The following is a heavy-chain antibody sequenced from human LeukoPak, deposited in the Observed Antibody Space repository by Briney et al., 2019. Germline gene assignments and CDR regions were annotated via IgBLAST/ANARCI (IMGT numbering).Heavy chain of an antibody. D-gene: IGHD3-10*01. CDR1: GFTFSSYA. V-gene: IGHV3-23*01. J-gene: IGHJ5*02. CDR3: ASSESKDYYGSGSYYDYWFDP. CDR2: VSGSGGST. Sequence: QSGGSLRLSRAASGFTFSSYAMSWVRQAPGKGLEWVSAVSGSGGSTNYADSVKGRFTISRDNSKNTLYLQMNSLRAEDTAVYYCASSESKDYYGSGSYYDYWFDPWGQGTLVTVSS.